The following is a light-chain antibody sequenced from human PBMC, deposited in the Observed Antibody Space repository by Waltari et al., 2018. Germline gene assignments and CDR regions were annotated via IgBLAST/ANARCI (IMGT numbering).Light chain of an antibody. CDR1: SSSIGNNY. Sequence: QSVLTQPPSVSAAPGQKVTISCSGSSSSIGNNYVSWYQHLPGTAPKLLMYGNGKRPSGIPDRFSGSKSGTSATLGITGLQTGDEADYYCASWDNSLSVEIIGGGTKLTVL. CDR2: GNG. J-gene: IGLJ2*01. CDR3: ASWDNSLSVEI. V-gene: IGLV1-51*02.